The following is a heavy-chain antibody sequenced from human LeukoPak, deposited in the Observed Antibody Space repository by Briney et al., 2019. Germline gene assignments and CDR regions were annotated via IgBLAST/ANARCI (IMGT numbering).Heavy chain of an antibody. D-gene: IGHD6-19*01. CDR1: GFTFSNAW. V-gene: IGHV3-15*01. J-gene: IGHJ3*02. Sequence: PGGSLRLSCAASGFTFSNAWMSWVRQAPGKGLEWVGRIKSKTDGGTTDYAAPVKGRFTISRDDSKNTLYLQMNSLKTEDTAVYYCTTPPVAGKEGAFDIWGQGTMVTVSS. CDR3: TTPPVAGKEGAFDI. CDR2: IKSKTDGGTT.